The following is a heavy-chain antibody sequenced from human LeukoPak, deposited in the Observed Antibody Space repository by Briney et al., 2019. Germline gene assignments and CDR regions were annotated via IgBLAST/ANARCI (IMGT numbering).Heavy chain of an antibody. Sequence: SETLSLTCTVSGGSISSSAYYWGWIRQAPGKGLEWIGSVYYSGSTYYNPSLKSRVALSVDTSKNQFSLKLSSVTAADTAVYYCARRRIRFLEWPYYFDYWGRGILVTVTS. D-gene: IGHD3-3*01. V-gene: IGHV4-39*01. CDR3: ARRRIRFLEWPYYFDY. CDR1: GGSISSSAYY. CDR2: VYYSGST. J-gene: IGHJ4*02.